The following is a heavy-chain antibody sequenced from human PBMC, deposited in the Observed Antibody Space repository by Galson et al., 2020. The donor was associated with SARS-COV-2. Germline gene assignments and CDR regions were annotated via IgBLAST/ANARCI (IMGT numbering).Heavy chain of an antibody. V-gene: IGHV3-30*18. J-gene: IGHJ6*02. D-gene: IGHD2-15*01. CDR1: GFTFSNYG. CDR2: ISYDGRNK. Sequence: GGSLRLSCAASGFTFSNYGMHWVRQAPGKGLEWVAVISYDGRNKNYAESVRGRFTISRDNSKNTLYLQMSSLRVEDTAVYYCAKEGRRVVVVVRDGMDVWGQGTTVPVSS. CDR3: AKEGRRVVVVVRDGMDV.